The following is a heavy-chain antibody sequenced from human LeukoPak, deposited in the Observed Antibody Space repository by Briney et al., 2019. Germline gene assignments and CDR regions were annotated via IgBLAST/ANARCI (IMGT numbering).Heavy chain of an antibody. CDR3: ARGEFWSGYFAS. V-gene: IGHV3-64*01. CDR1: GFTFSSYA. Sequence: GGSLRLSCAASGFTFSSYAMHWVRQAPGKALEYVSAISSNGGSTYYANSVKGRFTISRDNSKNTMYLQIDILRAYDMAVYYCARGEFWSGYFASWGQGTLVTVSS. D-gene: IGHD3-3*01. J-gene: IGHJ4*02. CDR2: ISSNGGST.